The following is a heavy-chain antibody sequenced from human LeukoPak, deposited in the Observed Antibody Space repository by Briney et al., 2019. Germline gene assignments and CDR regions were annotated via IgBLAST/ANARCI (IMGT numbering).Heavy chain of an antibody. Sequence: SETLPLTCAVYGGSFSGYYWSWIRQPPGKGLEWIGEINHSGSTNYNPSLKSRVTISVDTSKNQFSLKLSSVTAADTAVYYCARGLSGGSAIRVYFDYWGQGTLVTVPS. CDR1: GGSFSGYY. CDR2: INHSGST. CDR3: ARGLSGGSAIRVYFDY. J-gene: IGHJ4*02. V-gene: IGHV4-34*01. D-gene: IGHD2-15*01.